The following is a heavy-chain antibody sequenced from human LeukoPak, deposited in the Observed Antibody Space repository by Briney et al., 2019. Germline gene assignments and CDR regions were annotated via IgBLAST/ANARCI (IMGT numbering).Heavy chain of an antibody. CDR2: IYGGGTT. V-gene: IGHV3-53*01. Sequence: GGSLRLSCAASGFTVSSNYMSWVRQAPGKGLEWVSLIYGGGTTYYADSVKGRFAISRDDSKNTLYLQMNTLRGEDTAVYYCAIRRGHSYGFEFWGQGTLVTVSS. CDR1: GFTVSSNY. D-gene: IGHD5-18*01. CDR3: AIRRGHSYGFEF. J-gene: IGHJ4*02.